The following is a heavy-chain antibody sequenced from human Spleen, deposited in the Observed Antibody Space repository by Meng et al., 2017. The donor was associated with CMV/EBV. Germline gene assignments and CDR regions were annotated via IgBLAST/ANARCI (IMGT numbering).Heavy chain of an antibody. J-gene: IGHJ4*02. D-gene: IGHD3-10*01. Sequence: GESLKISCSASGFTFSSYSMNWVRQAPGKGLEWVSSISMSSRYIYYAGSVKGRFTISRDNAKNSLYLQVNSLRAEDTAVYYCARDEGYGSGPRYWGQGTLVTVSS. CDR2: ISMSSRYI. CDR1: GFTFSSYS. CDR3: ARDEGYGSGPRY. V-gene: IGHV3-21*01.